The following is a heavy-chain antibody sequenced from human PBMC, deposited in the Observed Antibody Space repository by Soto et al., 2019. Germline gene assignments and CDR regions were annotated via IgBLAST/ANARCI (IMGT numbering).Heavy chain of an antibody. CDR2: ISWNSGSI. CDR3: AKGGSRVYYYYYMDV. V-gene: IGHV3-9*01. D-gene: IGHD3-16*01. J-gene: IGHJ6*03. Sequence: GGSLRLSCAASGFTFDDYAMHWVRQAPGKGLEWVSGISWNSGSISYADSVKGRFTISRDNAKNSLYLQMNSLRAEDTALYYCAKGGSRVYYYYYMDVWGKGTTVTVSS. CDR1: GFTFDDYA.